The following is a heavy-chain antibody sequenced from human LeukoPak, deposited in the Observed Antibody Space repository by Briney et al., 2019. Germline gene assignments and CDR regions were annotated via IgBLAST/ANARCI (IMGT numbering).Heavy chain of an antibody. J-gene: IGHJ4*02. CDR2: IYTSGST. CDR1: GGSISSYY. Sequence: KPSETLSLTCTVSGGSISSYYWSWIRRPAGKGLEWIGRIYTSGSTSYNPSLKSRVTISVDKSKNQFSLKLSSVTAADTAVYYCARELGSLGRVDYWGQGTLVTVSS. D-gene: IGHD7-27*01. CDR3: ARELGSLGRVDY. V-gene: IGHV4-4*07.